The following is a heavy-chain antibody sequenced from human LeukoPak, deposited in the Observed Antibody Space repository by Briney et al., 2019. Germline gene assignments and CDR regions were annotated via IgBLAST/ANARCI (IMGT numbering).Heavy chain of an antibody. D-gene: IGHD1-26*01. J-gene: IGHJ3*02. CDR3: ARGRVGAAVHDAFDI. CDR1: GFTVRSNY. V-gene: IGHV3-66*02. Sequence: GGSLRLSCSASGFTVRSNYMGWVRQAPRKGVEWVSVIYIGGTTYYADPVQGRFTISRDNSKNTLYLPMNSLRAEDTAVYYCARGRVGAAVHDAFDIWGQGPMVTVSS. CDR2: IYIGGTT.